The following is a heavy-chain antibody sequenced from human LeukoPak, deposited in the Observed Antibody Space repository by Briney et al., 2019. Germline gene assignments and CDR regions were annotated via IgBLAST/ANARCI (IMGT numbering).Heavy chain of an antibody. V-gene: IGHV4-61*02. D-gene: IGHD5-12*01. CDR2: IYTSGST. Sequence: SETLSLTCTVYGGSISSGSYYWSWIRQPAGKGLEWIGRIYTSGSTNYNPSLKSRVTISVDTSKNQFSLKLSSVTAADTAVYYCAREGGYAATFDYWGQGTLVTVSS. CDR1: GGSISSGSYY. J-gene: IGHJ4*02. CDR3: AREGGYAATFDY.